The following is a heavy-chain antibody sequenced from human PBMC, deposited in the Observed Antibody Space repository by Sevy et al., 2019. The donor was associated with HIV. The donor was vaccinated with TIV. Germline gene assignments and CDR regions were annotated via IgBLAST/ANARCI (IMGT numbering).Heavy chain of an antibody. J-gene: IGHJ4*02. CDR3: ARDLAGYYDTNPY. CDR2: IKQDGSEK. Sequence: GGSLRLSCAASGFTFSSYWMSWVRQAPGKGLEWVANIKQDGSEKYYVDSGKGRFTISRDNAKNSLYLQMNSLRAEDTAVYYCARDLAGYYDTNPYWGQGTLVTVSS. V-gene: IGHV3-7*03. D-gene: IGHD3-22*01. CDR1: GFTFSSYW.